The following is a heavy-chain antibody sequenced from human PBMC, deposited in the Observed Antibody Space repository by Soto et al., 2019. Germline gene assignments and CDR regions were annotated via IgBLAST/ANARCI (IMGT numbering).Heavy chain of an antibody. CDR1: GFTFSSYW. Sequence: EVQLVESGGGLVQPGGSLRLSCAASGFTFSSYWMHWVRQAPGKGLVWVSRINSDGSSTSYADSVKGRFTISRDNAKNTLYLQMNRLRAEDTAVYYCARVRQSITIFGATKKDFDYWGQGTLVTVSS. CDR3: ARVRQSITIFGATKKDFDY. V-gene: IGHV3-74*01. CDR2: INSDGSST. J-gene: IGHJ4*02. D-gene: IGHD3-3*01.